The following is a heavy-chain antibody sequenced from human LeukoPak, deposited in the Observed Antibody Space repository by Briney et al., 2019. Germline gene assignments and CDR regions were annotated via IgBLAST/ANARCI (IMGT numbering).Heavy chain of an antibody. CDR2: INPNSGGT. CDR1: GGTFSSYA. V-gene: IGHV1-2*02. D-gene: IGHD5-24*01. Sequence: ASVKVSCKASGGTFSSYAFSWMRQAPGQGLEWMGWINPNSGGTNYAQKFQGRVTMTRDTSISTAYMELSRLRSDDTAVYYCARAMATKDDYWGQGTLVTVSS. CDR3: ARAMATKDDY. J-gene: IGHJ4*02.